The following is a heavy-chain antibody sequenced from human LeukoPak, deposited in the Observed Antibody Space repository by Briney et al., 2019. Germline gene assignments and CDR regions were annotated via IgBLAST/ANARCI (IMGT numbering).Heavy chain of an antibody. V-gene: IGHV3-21*01. CDR2: ISSSSSYI. CDR1: GFTFSSYS. CDR3: ARTPALASTRMFDY. J-gene: IGHJ4*02. D-gene: IGHD5/OR15-5a*01. Sequence: GGSLRLSCAASGFTFSSYSMNWVRQAPGKGLEWVSSISSSSSYIYHADSVKGRFTISRDNAKNSLYLQMNSLRAEDTAVYYCARTPALASTRMFDYWAREPWSPSPQ.